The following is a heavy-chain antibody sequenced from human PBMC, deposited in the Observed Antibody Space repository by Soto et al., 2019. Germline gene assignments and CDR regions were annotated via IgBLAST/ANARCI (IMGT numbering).Heavy chain of an antibody. D-gene: IGHD6-13*01. CDR2: IYYSGST. V-gene: IGHV4-59*01. CDR1: GGSISSYY. J-gene: IGHJ4*02. Sequence: SETLSLTCTVSGGSISSYYWSWVRQPPGKGLEWIGYIYYSGSTNYNPSLKSRVTISVDTSKNQFSLKLSSVTAADTAVYYCARARRSIAAAGDFDYWGQGTLVTVS. CDR3: ARARRSIAAAGDFDY.